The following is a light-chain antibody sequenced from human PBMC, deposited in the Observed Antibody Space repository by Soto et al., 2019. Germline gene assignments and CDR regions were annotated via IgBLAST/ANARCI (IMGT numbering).Light chain of an antibody. CDR1: ESIGSW. V-gene: IGKV1-5*01. CDR2: DVS. CDR3: QQYRSYSWT. J-gene: IGKJ1*01. Sequence: DIQMTQSPSTLSASVGDRVTITCGASESIGSWLAWYQQKPGKAPKLLMFDVSTLESGVPVRFSGSGAGTEFTLTISSLQPDDFATYYCQQYRSYSWTFGQGTKVDI.